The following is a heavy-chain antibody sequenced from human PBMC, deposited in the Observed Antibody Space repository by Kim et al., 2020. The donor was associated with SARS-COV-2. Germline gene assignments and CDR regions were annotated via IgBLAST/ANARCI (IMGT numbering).Heavy chain of an antibody. Sequence: SETLSLTCTVSGGSISSYYWSWIRQPPGKGLEWIGYIYYSGSTNYNPSLKSRVTISVDTSKNQFSLKLSSMTAADTAVYYCARHGGARWLQSTSWYFDLWGRGTLVTVSS. CDR1: GGSISSYY. J-gene: IGHJ2*01. CDR2: IYYSGST. V-gene: IGHV4-59*08. CDR3: ARHGGARWLQSTSWYFDL. D-gene: IGHD5-12*01.